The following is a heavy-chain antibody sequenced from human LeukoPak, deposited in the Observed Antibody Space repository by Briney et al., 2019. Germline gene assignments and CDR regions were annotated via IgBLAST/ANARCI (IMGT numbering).Heavy chain of an antibody. CDR1: GFTFGSSA. CDR3: AKGSLGSWYYFDY. J-gene: IGHJ4*02. D-gene: IGHD6-13*01. Sequence: GGSLRLSCAASGFTFGSSAMSWVRQAPGKGPEWVSTFSRSGPDTYYSDSMKGRFTIFRDNSKNTLYLQMNSLRAEDTAVYYCAKGSLGSWYYFDYWGQGTLVTVSS. CDR2: FSRSGPDT. V-gene: IGHV3-23*01.